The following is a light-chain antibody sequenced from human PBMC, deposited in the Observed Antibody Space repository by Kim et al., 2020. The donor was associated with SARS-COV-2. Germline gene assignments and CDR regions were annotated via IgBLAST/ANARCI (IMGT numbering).Light chain of an antibody. V-gene: IGKV3-20*01. Sequence: EIVLTQSPGTLSLSPGERATLSCRASQSLSRSYLAWYQQTPGRAPRLLIYGASSRDTGIPDRFSGSGSVTDFTLTISRLEPEDFAVYYCQQYASSPRTFGQGTQVDIK. J-gene: IGKJ1*01. CDR1: QSLSRSY. CDR2: GAS. CDR3: QQYASSPRT.